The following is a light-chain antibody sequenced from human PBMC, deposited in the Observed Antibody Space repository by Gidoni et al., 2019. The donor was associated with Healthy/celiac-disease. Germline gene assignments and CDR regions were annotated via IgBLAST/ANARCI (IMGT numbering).Light chain of an antibody. CDR1: SREVGSYKL. J-gene: IGLJ2*01. CDR2: ECS. V-gene: IGLV2-23*01. Sequence: YALTHPASVHWSPRQSITISCTGTSREVGSYKLVSWYQQHPGKAPKLLIYECSKRPSGVSNRFSGSKSGNTASLTISGLQAEDEADYYCCSYAGRVVFGGGSKLTVL. CDR3: CSYAGRVV.